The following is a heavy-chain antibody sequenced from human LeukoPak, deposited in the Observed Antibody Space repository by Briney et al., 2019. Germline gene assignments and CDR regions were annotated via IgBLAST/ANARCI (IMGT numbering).Heavy chain of an antibody. V-gene: IGHV3-21*01. CDR2: ISSSSSYI. CDR1: GFTFSSYS. D-gene: IGHD3-10*01. Sequence: GGSLRLSCAASGFTFSSYSVNWVRQAPGKGLEWVSSISSSSSYIYYADSVKGRFTISRDNAKNSLYLQMNSLRAEDTAVYYCARAWYYYGSGSPTGDYYGMDVWGQGTTVTVSS. J-gene: IGHJ6*02. CDR3: ARAWYYYGSGSPTGDYYGMDV.